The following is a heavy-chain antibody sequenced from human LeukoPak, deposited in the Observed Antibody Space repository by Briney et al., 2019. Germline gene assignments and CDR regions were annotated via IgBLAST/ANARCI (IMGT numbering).Heavy chain of an antibody. J-gene: IGHJ4*02. CDR1: GFTFSSYT. CDR2: VSGSGGTT. V-gene: IGHV3-23*01. D-gene: IGHD2-15*01. Sequence: GGSLRLSCAASGFTFSSYTMSCVRQAPGKGLEWVSAVSGSGGTTYYTDSVKGRFTISRDNSKNTLYLQMNSLRVEDTAVYYCVKEARHCNGGSCYAVLDYWGQGTLVTVSS. CDR3: VKEARHCNGGSCYAVLDY.